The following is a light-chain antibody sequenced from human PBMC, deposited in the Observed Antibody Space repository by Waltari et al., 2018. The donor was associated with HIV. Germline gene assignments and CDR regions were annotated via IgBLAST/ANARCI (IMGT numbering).Light chain of an antibody. J-gene: IGLJ3*02. V-gene: IGLV1-44*01. CDR1: RSKIGSNP. CDR3: AAWDDSLNGGV. Sequence: QSVLPQPPSASGTPGQRVTISCSASRSKIGSNPVNWYQHLPGTAPKLLIYGNDQRPSGVPDRFSASRSGTSASLAISGLQSADEADYYCAAWDDSLNGGVFGGGTKLTVL. CDR2: GND.